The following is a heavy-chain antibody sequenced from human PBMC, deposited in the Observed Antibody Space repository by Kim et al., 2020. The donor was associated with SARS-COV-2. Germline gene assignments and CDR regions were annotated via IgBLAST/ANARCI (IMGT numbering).Heavy chain of an antibody. CDR1: GGSISSSSYY. D-gene: IGHD2-15*01. Sequence: SETLSLTCTVSGGSISSSSYYWGWIRQPPGKGLEWIGSIYYSGSTYYNPSLKSRVTISVDTSKNQFSLKLSSVTAADTAVYYCARHVRARRYCSGGSCYPAFDYGGQGTLVTVSS. CDR2: IYYSGST. J-gene: IGHJ4*02. V-gene: IGHV4-39*01. CDR3: ARHVRARRYCSGGSCYPAFDY.